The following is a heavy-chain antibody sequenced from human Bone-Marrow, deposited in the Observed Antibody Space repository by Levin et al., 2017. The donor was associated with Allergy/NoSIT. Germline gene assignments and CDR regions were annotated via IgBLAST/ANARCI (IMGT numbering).Heavy chain of an antibody. Sequence: GGSLRLSCKASGYTFTDYVIHWVRQAPGQSLEWMGWMNAANGNSKNPQKFQGRVTMTRDTSANTAYMELSSLTPEDTGLYYCARDDGSGSHYRAFDFWGQGSLVTVSS. CDR1: GYTFTDYV. V-gene: IGHV1-3*01. CDR3: ARDDGSGSHYRAFDF. J-gene: IGHJ4*02. CDR2: MNAANGNS. D-gene: IGHD3-10*01.